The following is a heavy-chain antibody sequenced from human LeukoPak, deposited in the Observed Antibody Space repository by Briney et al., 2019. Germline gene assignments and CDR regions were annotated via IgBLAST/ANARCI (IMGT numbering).Heavy chain of an antibody. CDR2: IYGGGST. V-gene: IGHV3-66*02. CDR1: GFTVSSNF. Sequence: PGGSLRLPCAASGFTVSSNFMSWVRQAPGKGLEWVSLIYGGGSTYYADSVKGRFTISRDNSKNTLYLQMNSLRAEDTAVYYCAAGIVAAFGVFDYWGQGTLVTVSS. CDR3: AAGIVAAFGVFDY. J-gene: IGHJ4*02. D-gene: IGHD1-26*01.